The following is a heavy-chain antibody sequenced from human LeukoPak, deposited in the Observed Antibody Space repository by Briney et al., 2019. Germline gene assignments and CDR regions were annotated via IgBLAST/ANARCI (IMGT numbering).Heavy chain of an antibody. Sequence: ASVTDSFKASRYTFTDYYMHWVRPAPGQGLEWMGCINPNSGGTNYAQKFQGQVTMTRDTSISTAHMELSRLRSDDTAVYYCARVIGRSSGYIGYGGQGTLVTVSS. V-gene: IGHV1-2*02. CDR3: ARVIGRSSGYIGY. D-gene: IGHD3-22*01. J-gene: IGHJ4*02. CDR1: RYTFTDYY. CDR2: INPNSGGT.